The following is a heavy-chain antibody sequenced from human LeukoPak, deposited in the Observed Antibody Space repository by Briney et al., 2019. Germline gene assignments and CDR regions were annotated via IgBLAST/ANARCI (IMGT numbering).Heavy chain of an antibody. Sequence: GGSLTLSCAASGFTFRSYAMSWVRQAPGKGLEWISAINGSGGSTNYADSVKGPFTISRDNSKNTLYLQMNSLRAQDTGVYYCAQARCEQWGVYFDYSGQGTPVTASS. V-gene: IGHV3-23*01. CDR1: GFTFRSYA. CDR2: INGSGGST. D-gene: IGHD6-19*01. J-gene: IGHJ4*02. CDR3: AQARCEQWGVYFDY.